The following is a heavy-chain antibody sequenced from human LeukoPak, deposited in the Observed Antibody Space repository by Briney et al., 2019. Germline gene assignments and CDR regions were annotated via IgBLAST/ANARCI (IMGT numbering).Heavy chain of an antibody. J-gene: IGHJ4*02. CDR3: ARGGPYYDSSRANDLNY. V-gene: IGHV1-2*04. Sequence: ASVKVSCKASGGTFSSYAISWVRQAPGQGLEWMGWINPDSGGTHYPQKFQGWVTMTRDTSISTAYMEMSRLTSDDTAVFYCARGGPYYDSSRANDLNYWGQGTLVTVSS. D-gene: IGHD3-22*01. CDR2: INPDSGGT. CDR1: GGTFSSYA.